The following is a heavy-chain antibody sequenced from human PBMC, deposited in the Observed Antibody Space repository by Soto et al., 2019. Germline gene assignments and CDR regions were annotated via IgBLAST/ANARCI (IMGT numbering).Heavy chain of an antibody. CDR2: IYHSGST. V-gene: IGHV4-4*03. J-gene: IGHJ5*02. CDR3: ARVDFWSGYPTYNWFDP. CDR1: CGSISSSNW. D-gene: IGHD3-3*01. Sequence: PPETLSLTCAVSCGSISSSNWWSWVRQPPGKGLEWIGEIYHSGSTNYNPSLKSRVTISVDKSKNQFSLKLSSVTAADTAVYYCARVDFWSGYPTYNWFDPWGQGTLVTVSS.